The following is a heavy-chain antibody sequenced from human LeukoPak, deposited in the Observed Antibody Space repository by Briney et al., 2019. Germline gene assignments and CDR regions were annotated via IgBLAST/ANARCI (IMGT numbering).Heavy chain of an antibody. CDR2: IIPILGIA. D-gene: IGHD5-12*01. CDR1: GGTFSSYA. Sequence: GASVKVSCKASGGTFSSYAISWVRQAPGQGLEWMGRIIPILGIANYAQKFQGRVTITADKSTSTAYMELSSLRSEDTAVYYCAGGALGVVATFDYWAQETLVTVP. V-gene: IGHV1-69*04. CDR3: AGGALGVVATFDY. J-gene: IGHJ4*02.